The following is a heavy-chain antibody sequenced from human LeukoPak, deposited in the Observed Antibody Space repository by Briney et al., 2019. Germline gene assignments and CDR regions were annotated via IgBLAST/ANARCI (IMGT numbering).Heavy chain of an antibody. D-gene: IGHD6-13*01. CDR2: MNPNSGNT. J-gene: IGHJ6*03. CDR3: AIAGQYSSSWYGYYYYMDV. V-gene: IGHV1-8*01. Sequence: ASVKVSCKASGYTFTSYDINWVRQATGQGLEWMGWMNPNSGNTGYAQKFQGRVTMTRNTSISTAYMELSSLRSEDTAVYYCAIAGQYSSSWYGYYYYMDVWGKGTTVTVSS. CDR1: GYTFTSYD.